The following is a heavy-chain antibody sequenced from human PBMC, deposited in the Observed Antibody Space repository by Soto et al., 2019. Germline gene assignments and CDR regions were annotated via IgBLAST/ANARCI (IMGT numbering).Heavy chain of an antibody. J-gene: IGHJ6*03. CDR3: ARLYDFWSGYYKKYYYMDV. V-gene: IGHV1-8*02. CDR2: MNPNNGNT. Sequence: ASVKVSCKASGYTFTSYGISWVRQAPGQGLEWMGWMNPNNGNTGYAQKFQGRVTMTRNTSISTAYMELSSLRSEDTAVYYCARLYDFWSGYYKKYYYMDVWGKGTTVTVSS. D-gene: IGHD3-3*01. CDR1: GYTFTSYG.